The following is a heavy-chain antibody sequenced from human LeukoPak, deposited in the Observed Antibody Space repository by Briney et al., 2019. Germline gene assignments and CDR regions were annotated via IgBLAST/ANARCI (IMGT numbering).Heavy chain of an antibody. J-gene: IGHJ4*02. Sequence: GSLRLSCAASGFTFRSSWMNWVRQAPGKGLEWVANINPDGSQKRFVDSVMGRFTMSRDNAKNSLYLQMNSLRVEDTAVFYCAAWTDRGYNFWGQGTLVTVSS. D-gene: IGHD5-24*01. CDR2: INPDGSQK. CDR3: AAWTDRGYNF. V-gene: IGHV3-7*01. CDR1: GFTFRSSW.